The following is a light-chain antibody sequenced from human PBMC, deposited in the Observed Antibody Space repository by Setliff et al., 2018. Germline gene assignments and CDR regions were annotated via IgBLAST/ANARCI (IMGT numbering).Light chain of an antibody. CDR2: DAS. J-gene: IGLJ1*01. CDR1: SSDVGSYNL. CDR3: CSYAGSSTFV. V-gene: IGLV2-23*01. Sequence: QSVLPQPASVSGSPGQSITISCTGSSSDVGSYNLVSWYQQHPAKAPKLMIYDASKRPSGVSIRFSGSKSGNTASLTISGLQAEDEADYYCCSYAGSSTFVFGTGTKGTVL.